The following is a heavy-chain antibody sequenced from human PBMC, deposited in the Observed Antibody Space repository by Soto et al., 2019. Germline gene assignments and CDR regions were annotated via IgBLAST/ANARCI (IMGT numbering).Heavy chain of an antibody. V-gene: IGHV5-51*01. CDR1: GYSFISYW. CDR2: IYPGDSDT. Sequence: GESLKISCKGSGYSFISYWIGWVRQMPGKGLEWMGIIYPGDSDTRYSPYFQGQVTNSADKSISTAYLQWSSLKASDTAMYYCARWSYYDSSGYLSPEYFQHWGQGTLVTVSS. J-gene: IGHJ1*01. D-gene: IGHD3-22*01. CDR3: ARWSYYDSSGYLSPEYFQH.